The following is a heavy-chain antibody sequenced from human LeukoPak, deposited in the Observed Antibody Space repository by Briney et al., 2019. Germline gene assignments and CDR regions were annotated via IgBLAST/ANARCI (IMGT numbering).Heavy chain of an antibody. Sequence: ASVKVSCKASGGTFSSYAISWVRQAPGQGLEWMGRIIPIFGIANYAQKFQGRVTITADKSTSTAYMELSSLRSEDTAVYYCATPRIYCGGDCYPDAFDIWGQGTMVTVS. D-gene: IGHD2-21*02. CDR3: ATPRIYCGGDCYPDAFDI. J-gene: IGHJ3*02. CDR1: GGTFSSYA. CDR2: IIPIFGIA. V-gene: IGHV1-69*04.